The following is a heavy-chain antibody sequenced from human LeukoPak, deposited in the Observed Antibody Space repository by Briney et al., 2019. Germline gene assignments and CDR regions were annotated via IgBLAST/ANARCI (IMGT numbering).Heavy chain of an antibody. CDR2: ISSSGSTI. D-gene: IGHD2-2*01. CDR3: TRGYCSSTSCHHFDY. J-gene: IGHJ4*02. V-gene: IGHV3-48*03. CDR1: GFTFSSYE. Sequence: GGSLRLSCAASGFTFSSYEMNWVRQAPGKGLEWGSYISSSGSTIYYADSVKGRFTIYRDNAKNSLDLQMNSLRAEDTAVYYCTRGYCSSTSCHHFDYWGQGTLVTVSS.